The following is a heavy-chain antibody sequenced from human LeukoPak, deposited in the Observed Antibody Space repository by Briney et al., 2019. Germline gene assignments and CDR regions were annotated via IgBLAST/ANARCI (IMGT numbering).Heavy chain of an antibody. CDR3: AKTSIFGGGRVRP. CDR2: IYYSGST. V-gene: IGHV4-59*08. CDR1: GGSISSYY. D-gene: IGHD3-3*02. J-gene: IGHJ4*03. Sequence: SETLSLTCTVSGGSISSYYWSWIRQPPGKGLEWIGYIYYSGSTNYNPSLKNRLTISVDTSKNHFSLKLSSVTAADTAVYYCAKTSIFGGGRVRPWGQGPPVTVSS.